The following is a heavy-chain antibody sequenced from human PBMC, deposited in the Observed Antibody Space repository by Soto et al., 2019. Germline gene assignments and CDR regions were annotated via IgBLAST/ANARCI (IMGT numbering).Heavy chain of an antibody. CDR2: ISSSSSYT. V-gene: IGHV3-11*06. CDR1: GSTFSDYY. D-gene: IGHD3-22*01. Sequence: GGSLRLSCAASGSTFSDYYMSWIRQAPGKGLEWVSYISSSSSYTNYADSVKGRFTISRDNAKNSLYLQMNSLRAEDTAVYYCARSNSTMIDGMDVWGQGTTVTVSS. J-gene: IGHJ6*02. CDR3: ARSNSTMIDGMDV.